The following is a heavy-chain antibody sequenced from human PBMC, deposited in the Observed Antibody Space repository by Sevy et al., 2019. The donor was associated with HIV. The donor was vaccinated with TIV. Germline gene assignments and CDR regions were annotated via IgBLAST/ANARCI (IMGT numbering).Heavy chain of an antibody. CDR2: IRGGGSGT. D-gene: IGHD6-13*01. Sequence: GGSLRLSCAASGFTFNNYAMSWVRQAPGKGLEGKGLEWVSTIRGGGSGTYYADSVRGRFTISRDNSKNTLYLQVNSLRVEDTAVSYCAKHYIHDIADGWYFDLWGRGTLVTVSS. V-gene: IGHV3-23*01. CDR1: GFTFNNYA. CDR3: AKHYIHDIADGWYFDL. J-gene: IGHJ2*01.